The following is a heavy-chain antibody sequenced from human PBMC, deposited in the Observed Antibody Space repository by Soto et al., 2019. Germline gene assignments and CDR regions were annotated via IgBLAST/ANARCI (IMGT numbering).Heavy chain of an antibody. V-gene: IGHV3-11*04. CDR3: ARDIYDFWSGSIYYYYYGMDV. Sequence: PGGSLRLSCAASGFTFSDYYMSWIRQAPGKGLEWVSYISSSGSTIYYADSVKGRFTISRDNAKNSLYLQMNSLRAEDTAVYYCARDIYDFWSGSIYYYYYGMDVWGQGTTVTVSS. CDR2: ISSSGSTI. D-gene: IGHD3-3*01. CDR1: GFTFSDYY. J-gene: IGHJ6*02.